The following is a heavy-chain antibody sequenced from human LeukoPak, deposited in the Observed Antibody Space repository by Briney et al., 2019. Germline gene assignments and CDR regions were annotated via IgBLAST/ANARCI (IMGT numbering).Heavy chain of an antibody. CDR1: GYTFTGYY. D-gene: IGHD2-2*02. CDR3: ARDFCSSTSCYTYGVY. CDR2: INPNSGGT. V-gene: IGHV1-2*02. Sequence: VKVSCKASGYTFTGYYMHWVRQAPGQGLEWMGWINPNSGGTNYAQKFQARVTMTRDTSISTAYMELSRLRSDDTAVYYCARDFCSSTSCYTYGVYWGQGTLVTVSS. J-gene: IGHJ4*02.